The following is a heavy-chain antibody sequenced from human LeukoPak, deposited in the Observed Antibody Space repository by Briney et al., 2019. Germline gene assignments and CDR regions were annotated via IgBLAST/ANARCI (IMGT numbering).Heavy chain of an antibody. D-gene: IGHD4-11*01. J-gene: IGHJ6*02. CDR2: ISISGGGT. Sequence: GGSLRLSCAASGFTFSSYAMNWVRQAPGKGLEWVSGISISGGGTYYVDSVKGRLTISRDNSKNALYLQMNSLRAEDTAVYYCAKEDYSFGYYYGMDVWGQGTTVTVSS. CDR1: GFTFSSYA. CDR3: AKEDYSFGYYYGMDV. V-gene: IGHV3-23*01.